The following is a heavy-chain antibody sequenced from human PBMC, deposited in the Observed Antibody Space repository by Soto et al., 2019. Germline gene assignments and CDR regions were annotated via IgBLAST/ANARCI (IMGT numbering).Heavy chain of an antibody. J-gene: IGHJ4*02. D-gene: IGHD6-6*01. CDR1: GYTFTTYD. V-gene: IGHV1-8*01. CDR2: VSPHSGST. CDR3: ASGGYSSSWEFDF. Sequence: QVQLVQSGAEVKKPGASLRVSCKASGYTFTTYDINWVRQTPGQGLEWMGWVSPHSGSTGFAQKFEGRLTMTTNTSITTAYMDLISLRSDDSAVYFCASGGYSSSWEFDFWGQGTPVTVS.